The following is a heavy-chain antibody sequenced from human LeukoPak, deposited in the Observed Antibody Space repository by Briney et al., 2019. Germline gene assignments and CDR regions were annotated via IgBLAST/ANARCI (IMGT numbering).Heavy chain of an antibody. CDR3: ATRLYYYDSSGYAFDI. Sequence: ASVKVSCKASGYTFTSYGISWVRQAPGQGLEWMGWISAYNGNTNYAQKLQGRVTMTTDTSTSTAYMELRSLRSEDTAVYYCATRLYYYDSSGYAFDIWGQGTMDTVSS. V-gene: IGHV1-18*01. CDR1: GYTFTSYG. J-gene: IGHJ3*02. CDR2: ISAYNGNT. D-gene: IGHD3-22*01.